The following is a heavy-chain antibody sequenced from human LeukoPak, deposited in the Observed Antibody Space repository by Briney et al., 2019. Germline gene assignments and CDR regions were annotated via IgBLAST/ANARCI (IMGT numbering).Heavy chain of an antibody. CDR3: ARMGDYHLVSFFDY. V-gene: IGHV1-18*01. CDR2: ISAYDGNT. CDR1: GYTFTSYG. Sequence: SVKVSCKSSGYTFTSYGFSWVRQAPGQGLEWMGWISAYDGNTNYAHTLQGRVTMTTDTSTSTVYMELTSLRSDDTAVYYCARMGDYHLVSFFDYWGQGTLVTVCS. D-gene: IGHD4/OR15-4a*01. J-gene: IGHJ4*02.